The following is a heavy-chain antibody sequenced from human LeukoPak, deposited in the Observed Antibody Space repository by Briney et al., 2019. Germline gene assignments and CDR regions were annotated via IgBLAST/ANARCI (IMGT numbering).Heavy chain of an antibody. J-gene: IGHJ6*02. CDR1: GSNVTHNY. CDR3: ARTSYYYDMDV. V-gene: IGHV3-53*04. Sequence: GGSLRLSCAASGSNVTHNYMTWVRQAPGKGLEWVSLIDSGGITYYADSLKGRFTISRHTSNNTLFLQMNSLRPEDTAVYYCARTSYYYDMDVWGQGTTVTVSS. CDR2: IDSGGIT.